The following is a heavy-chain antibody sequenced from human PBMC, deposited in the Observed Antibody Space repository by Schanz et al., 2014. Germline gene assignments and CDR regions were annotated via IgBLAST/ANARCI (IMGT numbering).Heavy chain of an antibody. V-gene: IGHV1-2*02. CDR1: GYTFTGYY. J-gene: IGHJ5*02. D-gene: IGHD4-4*01. CDR2: INPLSRAT. Sequence: QVLLVQSGAEAKQPGASVKVSCKASGYTFTGYYIHWVRQAPGQGFEWMGWINPLSRATDYAPTVQGRVSMTRDTSISTAYMEVTRLVSSDTAVYYCARRGPNCSNNACYHGWFDPWGQGTLVTVSS. CDR3: ARRGPNCSNNACYHGWFDP.